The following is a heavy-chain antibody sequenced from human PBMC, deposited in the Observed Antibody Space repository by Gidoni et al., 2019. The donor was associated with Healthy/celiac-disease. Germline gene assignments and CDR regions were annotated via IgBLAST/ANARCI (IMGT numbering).Heavy chain of an antibody. D-gene: IGHD5-12*01. J-gene: IGHJ5*02. CDR2: IYTSGST. V-gene: IGHV4-61*02. CDR1: GGSISSGSYY. CDR3: ARGGKRWLQNWFDP. Sequence: QVQLQESGPGLVKPSQTLSLTCTVSGGSISSGSYYWSWIRQPAGKGLEWIGRIYTSGSTNYNPSLKSRVTISVDTSKNQFSLKLSSVTAADTAVYYCARGGKRWLQNWFDPWGQGTLVTVSS.